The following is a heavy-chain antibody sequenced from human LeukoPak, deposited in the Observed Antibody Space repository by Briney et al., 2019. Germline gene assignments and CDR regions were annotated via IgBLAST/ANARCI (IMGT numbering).Heavy chain of an antibody. CDR1: GYTFTAYH. D-gene: IGHD2-2*01. CDR3: ARDYCSSTSCLFDY. J-gene: IGHJ4*02. Sequence: ASVKDSCKASGYTFTAYHMHWVRQAPGQGLEWMGRINPNSGDTNYAQKFQGRVTMTRDTSISTAYMELSRLRSDDTAVYYCARDYCSSTSCLFDYWGQGTLVTVSS. V-gene: IGHV1-2*06. CDR2: INPNSGDT.